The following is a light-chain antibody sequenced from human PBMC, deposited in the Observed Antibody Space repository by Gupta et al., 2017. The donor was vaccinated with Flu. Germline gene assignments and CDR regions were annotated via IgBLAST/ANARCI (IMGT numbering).Light chain of an antibody. J-gene: IGKJ1*01. Sequence: IVLTQYPATLSLSPGERATLSGGASQRASSSYLAWYQQRPGLAPRLLIYDASSRATGLPDTFRGSGSVTDSTLTISRLEPEDFAVYYCQQDCGVPQTFGEGTKVDIK. CDR3: QQDCGVPQT. CDR2: DAS. CDR1: QRASSSY. V-gene: IGKV3D-20*01.